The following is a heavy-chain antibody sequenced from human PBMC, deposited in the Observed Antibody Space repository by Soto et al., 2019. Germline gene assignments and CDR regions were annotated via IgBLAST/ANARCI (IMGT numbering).Heavy chain of an antibody. CDR2: INHSGST. Sequence: SETLSLTCAVYGGSFSGYYWSWIRQPPGKGLEWIGEINHSGSTNYNPSLKSRVTISVDTSKNQFSLKLSSVTAADTAVYYCARKDGSSLDFDYWGQGTLVTVSS. CDR1: GGSFSGYY. CDR3: ARKDGSSLDFDY. D-gene: IGHD6-13*01. J-gene: IGHJ4*02. V-gene: IGHV4-34*01.